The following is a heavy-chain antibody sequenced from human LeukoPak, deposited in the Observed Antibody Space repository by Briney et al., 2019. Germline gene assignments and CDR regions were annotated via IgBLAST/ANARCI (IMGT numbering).Heavy chain of an antibody. CDR2: IYNSGSA. D-gene: IGHD3-22*01. V-gene: IGHV4-61*02. CDR1: GGSISSDSYY. Sequence: PSQTLSLTCTVSGGSISSDSYYWSWIRQPAGKGLERIGRIYNSGSANYNPSLKSRVTISVDTSKNQFSLKLSSLTAADTAVYYCARAGGYYDSGGYSSGFDYWGQGTLVTVSS. CDR3: ARAGGYYDSGGYSSGFDY. J-gene: IGHJ4*02.